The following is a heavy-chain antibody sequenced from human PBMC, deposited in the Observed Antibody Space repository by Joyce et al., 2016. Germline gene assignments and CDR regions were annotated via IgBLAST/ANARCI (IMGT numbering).Heavy chain of an antibody. CDR3: VGRSASSWYGMDV. Sequence: QVQLQQWGAGLLRPSETLSLTCAIYGGAISGHYCTWLRQSPGKGLEWIGEINHSGSTNYNPSLKSRITISLDKSKNQFSLKVRSVSAADTAVYYCVGRSASSWYGMDVWGQGTTVTVSS. J-gene: IGHJ6*02. CDR2: INHSGST. V-gene: IGHV4-34*01. CDR1: GGAISGHY. D-gene: IGHD6-13*01.